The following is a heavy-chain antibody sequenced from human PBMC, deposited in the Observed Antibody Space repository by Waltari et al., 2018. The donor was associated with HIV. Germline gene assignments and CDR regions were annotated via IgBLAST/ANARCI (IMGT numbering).Heavy chain of an antibody. CDR3: ARELGYCSGGSCPGGY. V-gene: IGHV5-51*03. CDR1: GYSFTRYW. J-gene: IGHJ4*02. CDR2: IYPGDSDT. D-gene: IGHD2-15*01. Sequence: EVQLVQSGAEVKKPAESLKLSCKGSGYSFTRYWIGWLRQMPGKGLEWMGIIYPGDSDTRYSPSFQGQVTIAADKSISTAYLEWSSLKASDTAMYYCARELGYCSGGSCPGGYWGQGTLVTVSS.